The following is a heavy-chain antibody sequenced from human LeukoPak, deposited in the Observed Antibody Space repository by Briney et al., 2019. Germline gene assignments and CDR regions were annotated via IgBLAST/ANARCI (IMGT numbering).Heavy chain of an antibody. CDR1: GGSISSYY. J-gene: IGHJ5*02. V-gene: IGHV4-59*12. CDR3: ARARGSGYDSDWFDP. D-gene: IGHD5-12*01. CDR2: IYYSGST. Sequence: SETLSLTCTVSGGSISSYYWSWIRQPPGRGLEWIGYIYYSGSTNYNPSLKSRVTISVDTSKNQFSLKLSSVTAADTAVYYCARARGSGYDSDWFDPWGQGTLVTVSS.